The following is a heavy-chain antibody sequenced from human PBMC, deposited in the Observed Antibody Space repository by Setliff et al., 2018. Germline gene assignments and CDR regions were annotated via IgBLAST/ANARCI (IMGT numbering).Heavy chain of an antibody. J-gene: IGHJ4*02. D-gene: IGHD4-17*01. CDR1: GFTFSDYY. V-gene: IGHV3-11*01. CDR3: ARGHTTVSTGY. Sequence: GGSLRLSCAASGFTFSDYYMSWIRQAPGKGLEWVSYITSSGTTTFYTDSVKGRFTISRDNAKNSLYLQMNSLRAEDTAVYYCARGHTTVSTGYWGQGTLVTVSS. CDR2: ITSSGTTT.